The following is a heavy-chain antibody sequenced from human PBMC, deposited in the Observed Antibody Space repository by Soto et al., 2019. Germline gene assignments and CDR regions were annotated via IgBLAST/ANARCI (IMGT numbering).Heavy chain of an antibody. V-gene: IGHV4-39*01. CDR1: GGSISSSSYY. CDR3: ARQYYYDSSGAYFDY. J-gene: IGHJ4*02. CDR2: IYYSGST. D-gene: IGHD3-22*01. Sequence: LSLTCTVSGGSISSSSYYWGWIRQPPGKGLEWIGSIYYSGSTYYNPSLKSRVTISVDTSKNQFSLKLSSVTAADTAVYYCARQYYYDSSGAYFDYWGQGTLVTVS.